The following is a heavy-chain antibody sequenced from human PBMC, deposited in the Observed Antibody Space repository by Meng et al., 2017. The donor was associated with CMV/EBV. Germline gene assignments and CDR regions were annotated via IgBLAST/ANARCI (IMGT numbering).Heavy chain of an antibody. V-gene: IGHV3-21*05. CDR3: AREAPLSFWSGLN. J-gene: IGHJ4*02. D-gene: IGHD3-3*01. Sequence: GESLKISCAASGFTFSSYEMNWVRQAPGKGLEWVSYISSSSSYIYYADSVKGRFTISRDNAKNSLDLQMNSLRAEDTAVYYCAREAPLSFWSGLNWGQGTLVTVSS. CDR2: ISSSSSYI. CDR1: GFTFSSYE.